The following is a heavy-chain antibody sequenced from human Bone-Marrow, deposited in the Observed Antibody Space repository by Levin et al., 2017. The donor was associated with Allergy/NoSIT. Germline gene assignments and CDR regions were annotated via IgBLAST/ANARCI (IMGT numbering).Heavy chain of an antibody. CDR2: ISYDGSNK. Sequence: PGGSLRLSCAASGFTFSSYGMHWVRQAPGKGLEWVAVISYDGSNKYYADSVKGRFTISRDNSKNTLYLQMNSLRAEDTAMYYCAKDGGFGEPPYYYGMDVWGQGTTVTVSS. V-gene: IGHV3-30*18. J-gene: IGHJ6*02. CDR1: GFTFSSYG. CDR3: AKDGGFGEPPYYYGMDV. D-gene: IGHD3-10*01.